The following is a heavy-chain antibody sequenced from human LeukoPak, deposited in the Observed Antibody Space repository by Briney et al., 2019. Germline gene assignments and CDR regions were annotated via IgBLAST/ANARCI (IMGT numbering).Heavy chain of an antibody. CDR3: AKYFDSGYYYVPDAFDI. J-gene: IGHJ3*02. CDR2: VNWNGGST. Sequence: GGSLRLSCAASGFTFDDYGMSWVRQAPGKGLEWISGVNWNGGSTGYADSVKGRFTISRDNSKNTLYLQMNSLRAEDTAVYYCAKYFDSGYYYVPDAFDIWGQGTMVTVSS. D-gene: IGHD3-22*01. V-gene: IGHV3-20*04. CDR1: GFTFDDYG.